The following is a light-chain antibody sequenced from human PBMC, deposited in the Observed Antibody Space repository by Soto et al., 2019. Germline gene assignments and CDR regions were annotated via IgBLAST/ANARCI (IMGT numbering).Light chain of an antibody. J-gene: IGKJ1*01. CDR3: QQYNNWPQT. CDR1: QSVSSN. CDR2: GAS. V-gene: IGKV3-15*01. Sequence: EIWLTQSPDTLSLSPGERATLSCRASQSVSSNLAWYQQKPGQAPRLLIYGASTRATGIPARLSGSGYGTELTITISSLQSEDFEVYYCQQYNNWPQTFGHGTKVDIK.